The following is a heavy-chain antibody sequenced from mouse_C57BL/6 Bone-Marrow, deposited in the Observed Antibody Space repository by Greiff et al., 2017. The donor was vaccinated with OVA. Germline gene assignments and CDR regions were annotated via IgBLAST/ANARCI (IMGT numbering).Heavy chain of an antibody. CDR1: GYTFTDYY. CDR3: ARDYGYDLDY. J-gene: IGHJ2*01. CDR2: IYPGSGNT. V-gene: IGHV1-76*01. Sequence: VQLQQSGAELVRPGASVKLSCKASGYTFTDYYINWVKQRPGQGLEWIARIYPGSGNTYYNEKFKGKATLTAEKSSSTAYMQLSSLTSEDSAVYFCARDYGYDLDYWGQGTTLTVSS. D-gene: IGHD2-2*01.